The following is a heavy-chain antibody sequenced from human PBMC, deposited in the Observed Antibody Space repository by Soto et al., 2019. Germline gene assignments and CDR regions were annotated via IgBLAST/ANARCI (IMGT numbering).Heavy chain of an antibody. Sequence: PGGSLRLSCAASGFTFSSYWMNWVRQAPGKGLEWVANINQDGNEDNLLDSVKGRFTISRDNAKNSLFLQMNSLRVDDTAVYYCARVDYSDRGYFDYWGQGALVTVSS. V-gene: IGHV3-7*01. J-gene: IGHJ4*02. CDR2: INQDGNED. D-gene: IGHD3-22*01. CDR1: GFTFSSYW. CDR3: ARVDYSDRGYFDY.